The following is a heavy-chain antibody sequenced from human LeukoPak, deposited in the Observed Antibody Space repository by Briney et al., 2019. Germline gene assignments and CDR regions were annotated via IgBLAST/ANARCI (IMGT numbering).Heavy chain of an antibody. D-gene: IGHD3-22*01. CDR1: GGTLSSYA. CDR2: IIPIFGTA. J-gene: IGHJ4*02. Sequence: ASVKVSCKASGGTLSSYAISWVRQAPGQGLEWMGRIIPIFGTANYAQKFQGRVTITTDESTSTAYMELSSLRSEDTAVYYCAIDGSGYDPAYFDYWGQGTLVTVSS. V-gene: IGHV1-69*05. CDR3: AIDGSGYDPAYFDY.